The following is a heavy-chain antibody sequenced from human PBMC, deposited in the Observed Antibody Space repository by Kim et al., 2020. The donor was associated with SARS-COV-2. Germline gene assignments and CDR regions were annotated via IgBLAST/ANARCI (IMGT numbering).Heavy chain of an antibody. Sequence: SETLSLTCTVSGGSLRPYYWSWIRQPPGKGLEWIAYIRDTGDTNSNPSLRSRVTISGDRSKNKFSLKLNSVTAADSGVYYCARDGDTDCFVSWCQGTRVT. D-gene: IGHD2-21*01. J-gene: IGHJ4*02. CDR1: GGSLRPYY. CDR3: ARDGDTDCFVS. CDR2: IRDTGDT. V-gene: IGHV4-59*13.